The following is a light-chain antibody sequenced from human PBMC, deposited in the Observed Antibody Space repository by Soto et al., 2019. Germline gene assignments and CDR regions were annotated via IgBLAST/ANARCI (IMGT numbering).Light chain of an antibody. CDR3: CSLTTRDTYV. J-gene: IGLJ1*01. CDR2: YVS. Sequence: QSALTQPSSESATPEQSITTYCTGTSSDISHYDHVSWYQQHPGKAPILMIYYVSYRPSGVSNRDSGSKSGNSASLIISGLQADGEADYYCCSLTTRDTYVFGSGRKVTGL. V-gene: IGLV2-14*03. CDR1: SSDISHYDH.